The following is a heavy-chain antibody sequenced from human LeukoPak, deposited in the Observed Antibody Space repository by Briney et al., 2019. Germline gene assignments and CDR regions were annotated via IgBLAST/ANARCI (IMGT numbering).Heavy chain of an antibody. Sequence: ETLSLTCSVSGGSIESYYWSWIRQPPGKGLEFIGYIAASGTTKHNPSLKSRVTLSMDTSKNQFSLKLRSVTAADTAVYYCARRAIVGATIGAFDIWGQGTMVTVSS. CDR3: ARRAIVGATIGAFDI. CDR2: IAASGTT. D-gene: IGHD1-26*01. J-gene: IGHJ3*02. V-gene: IGHV4-4*08. CDR1: GGSIESYY.